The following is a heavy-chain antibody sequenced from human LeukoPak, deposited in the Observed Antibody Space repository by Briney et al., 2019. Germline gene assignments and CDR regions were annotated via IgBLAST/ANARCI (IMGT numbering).Heavy chain of an antibody. Sequence: PGGSLRLSCAASGFTFSSYSMNWVRQAPGKGLEWVSSISSSNSYIYYADSVKGRFTISRDNAKNSLYLQMNSLRAEDTAVYYCARDHKDWGVFDYWGQGTLVTVSS. V-gene: IGHV3-21*01. D-gene: IGHD7-27*01. CDR1: GFTFSSYS. CDR3: ARDHKDWGVFDY. CDR2: ISSSNSYI. J-gene: IGHJ4*02.